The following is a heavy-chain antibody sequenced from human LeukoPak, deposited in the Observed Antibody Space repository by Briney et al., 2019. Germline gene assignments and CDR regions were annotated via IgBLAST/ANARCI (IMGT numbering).Heavy chain of an antibody. D-gene: IGHD3-3*01. CDR1: GYTVTSYG. J-gene: IGHJ4*02. CDR3: ARTPYDFWSGYSLGYFDY. Sequence: ASVKVSCKASGYTVTSYGISWVRQAPGQGLEWMGWISAYNGNTNYAQKLQGRVTMTTDTSTSTAYMELRSLRSDDTAVYYCARTPYDFWSGYSLGYFDYWGQGTLVTVSS. CDR2: ISAYNGNT. V-gene: IGHV1-18*01.